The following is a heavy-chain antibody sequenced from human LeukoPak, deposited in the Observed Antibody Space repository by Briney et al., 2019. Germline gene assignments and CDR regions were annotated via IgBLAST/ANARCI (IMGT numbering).Heavy chain of an antibody. J-gene: IGHJ6*02. CDR1: GLTFRNAW. CDR2: IKSKIDGGIT. D-gene: IGHD6-19*01. Sequence: GGSLRLSCGASGLTFRNAWMTWVRQAPGKGLEWVGRIKSKIDGGITDYAAPVRGRFTISRDDSKNTLFLQMNSLKTEDTAVYYCTTQYFIAVAGTRGSGMDVWGQGTTVTVSS. V-gene: IGHV3-15*01. CDR3: TTQYFIAVAGTRGSGMDV.